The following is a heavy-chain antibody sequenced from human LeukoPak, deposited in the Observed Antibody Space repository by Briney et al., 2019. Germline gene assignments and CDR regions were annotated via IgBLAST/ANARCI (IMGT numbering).Heavy chain of an antibody. Sequence: ASVKVSCKASGGTFSSYAISWVRQAPGQGLEWMGRIIPILGIANYAQKFQGKVTITADKSTSTAYMELSSLRSEDTAVYYCARASSSWYLPFDYWGQGTLVTVSS. CDR3: ARASSSWYLPFDY. V-gene: IGHV1-69*04. CDR2: IIPILGIA. D-gene: IGHD6-13*01. CDR1: GGTFSSYA. J-gene: IGHJ4*02.